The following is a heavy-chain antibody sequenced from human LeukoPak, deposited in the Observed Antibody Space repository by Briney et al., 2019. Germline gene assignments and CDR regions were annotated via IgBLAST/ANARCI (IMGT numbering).Heavy chain of an antibody. CDR1: GGSFSGYY. CDR2: INHSGST. D-gene: IGHD6-6*01. J-gene: IGHJ1*01. V-gene: IGHV4-34*01. Sequence: PSETLSLTCAVYGGSFSGYYWSWIRQPPGKGLEWIGEINHSGSTNYNPSLKNRVTISVDTSKNQFSLKLSSVTAADTAVYYCARSNIAARVFRRWGQGTLVTVSS. CDR3: ARSNIAARVFRR.